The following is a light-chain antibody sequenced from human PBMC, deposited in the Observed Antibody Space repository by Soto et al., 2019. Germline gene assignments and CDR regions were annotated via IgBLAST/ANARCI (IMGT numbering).Light chain of an antibody. CDR3: AAWADSLSGPRAV. Sequence: QSVLTQPPSASGTPGQRVTIACSGSSSNIGSNYVYWYQQLPGTAPKLLIYRNNQRPSGVSDRCSGSTSGTSASLAISGLRSEDEADYYCAAWADSLSGPRAVFGGGTQLTVL. CDR1: SSNIGSNY. J-gene: IGLJ7*01. V-gene: IGLV1-47*01. CDR2: RNN.